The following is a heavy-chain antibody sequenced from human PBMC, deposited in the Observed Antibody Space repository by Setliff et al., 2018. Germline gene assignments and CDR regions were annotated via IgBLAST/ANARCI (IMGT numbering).Heavy chain of an antibody. CDR1: GFTFSTYR. J-gene: IGHJ4*02. CDR3: ARTCSGSGCYAGLES. Sequence: PGESLTISCAASGFTFSTYRMHWVRQAPGKGLEWVAVIWDDGVKKYHADSVKGRFTISRDNSKNTLYLQMNSLRPEDTAVYYCARTCSGSGCYAGLESWGQGTPVTVS. CDR2: IWDDGVKK. D-gene: IGHD2-15*01. V-gene: IGHV3-33*08.